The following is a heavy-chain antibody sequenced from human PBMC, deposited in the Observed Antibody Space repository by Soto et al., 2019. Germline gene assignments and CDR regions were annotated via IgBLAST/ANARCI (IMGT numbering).Heavy chain of an antibody. D-gene: IGHD3-3*01. CDR3: ARGRITIFGVVIGLYYFDY. CDR1: GGSFSGYY. Sequence: SETLSLTCAVYGGSFSGYYWSWIRQPPGKGLEWIGEINHSGSTNYNPSLKSRVTISVDTSKNQFSLKLSSVTAADTAVYYCARGRITIFGVVIGLYYFDYWGQGTLVTVSS. CDR2: INHSGST. J-gene: IGHJ4*02. V-gene: IGHV4-34*01.